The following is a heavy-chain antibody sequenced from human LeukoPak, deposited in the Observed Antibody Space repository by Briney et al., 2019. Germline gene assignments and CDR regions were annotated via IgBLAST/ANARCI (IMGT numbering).Heavy chain of an antibody. CDR3: ARSRYFDRGYYYYYGMDV. V-gene: IGHV1-69*13. CDR2: IIPIFGTA. Sequence: GASVKVSCKASGGTFSSYAISWVRQAPGQGLEWMGGIIPIFGTANYAQKFQGRVTITADESTSTACMELSSLRSEDTAVYYCARSRYFDRGYYYYYGMDVWGKGTTVTVSS. D-gene: IGHD3-9*01. J-gene: IGHJ6*04. CDR1: GGTFSSYA.